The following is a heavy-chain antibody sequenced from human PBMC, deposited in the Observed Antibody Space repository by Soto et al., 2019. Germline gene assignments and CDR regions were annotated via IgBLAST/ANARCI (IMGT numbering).Heavy chain of an antibody. Sequence: SETLSLPRTGSGGSLSSSNWCSWLRQPPGKGLEWIGEIYHSGSTNYNPSLKSRVTISVDKSKNQFSLKLSSVTAADTAVYYCAKSTGYSYGSYSFDYLGQGTLVT. CDR2: IYHSGST. CDR1: GGSLSSSNW. J-gene: IGHJ4*02. D-gene: IGHD5-18*01. V-gene: IGHV4-4*02. CDR3: AKSTGYSYGSYSFDY.